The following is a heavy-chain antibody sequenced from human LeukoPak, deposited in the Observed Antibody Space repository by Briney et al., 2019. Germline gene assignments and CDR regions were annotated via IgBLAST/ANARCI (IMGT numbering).Heavy chain of an antibody. CDR1: GDPISSSAYY. D-gene: IGHD3-10*01. J-gene: IGHJ5*02. CDR3: ARHSGLLWFGELLNGAGWFDP. CDR2: IHYSGST. V-gene: IGHV4-39*01. Sequence: SETLSLTCTVSGDPISSSAYYWVWIRQSPGKGLEWIGNIHYSGSTNYSPSLKSRVTISLDTSKNQFSLNLRSVTAPDTAVYYCARHSGLLWFGELLNGAGWFDPWGQGTLVTVSS.